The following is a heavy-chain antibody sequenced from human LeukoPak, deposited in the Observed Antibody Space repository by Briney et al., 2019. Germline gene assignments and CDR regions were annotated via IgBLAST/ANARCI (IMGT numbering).Heavy chain of an antibody. CDR2: VSGSGGST. V-gene: IGHV3-23*01. Sequence: GGSLRLSCAASGFTFSSYAMSWVRQAPGKGLEWVSGVSGSGGSTYYADSVTGRFTISRDNSENTLSLQMNSLRAEDTAVYYCAKDQLSGYSGLYCAYCGQGTLVTVSS. CDR3: AKDQLSGYSGLYCAY. D-gene: IGHD5-12*01. J-gene: IGHJ4*02. CDR1: GFTFSSYA.